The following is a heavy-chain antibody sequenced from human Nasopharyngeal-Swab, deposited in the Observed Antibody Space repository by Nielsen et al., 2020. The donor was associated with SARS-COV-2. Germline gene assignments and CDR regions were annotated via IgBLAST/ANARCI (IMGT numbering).Heavy chain of an antibody. CDR1: GFAFDDYG. J-gene: IGHJ4*02. CDR3: ARTLDPMVVTSYFDN. V-gene: IGHV3-20*04. D-gene: IGHD2-21*02. Sequence: GESLKISCTSSGFAFDDYGMSWVRQAPGKGLEWVSGLNWNGGSTGYADSVKGRFTISRDNVKNSLYLQMNSLRADDTALYYCARTLDPMVVTSYFDNWGQGTLVTVSS. CDR2: LNWNGGST.